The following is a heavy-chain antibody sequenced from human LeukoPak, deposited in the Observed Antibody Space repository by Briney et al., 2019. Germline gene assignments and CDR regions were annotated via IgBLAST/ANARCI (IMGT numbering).Heavy chain of an antibody. CDR3: ARDLYTSCYKGCWFDP. Sequence: GGSLRLSCAASGFTFSSYSMNRVRQAPGKGLEWVSYISSSSSTIYYADSVKGRFTISRDNAKNSLYLQMNSLRAEDTAVYYCARDLYTSCYKGCWFDPWGQGTLVTVSS. D-gene: IGHD2-2*02. CDR2: ISSSSSTI. J-gene: IGHJ5*02. V-gene: IGHV3-48*01. CDR1: GFTFSSYS.